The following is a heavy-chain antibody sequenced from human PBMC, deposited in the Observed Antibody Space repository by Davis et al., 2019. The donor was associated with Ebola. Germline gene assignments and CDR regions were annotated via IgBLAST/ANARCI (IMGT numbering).Heavy chain of an antibody. J-gene: IGHJ4*02. V-gene: IGHV3-33*01. CDR3: ARDHIVGARGG. CDR2: TWYDGSNK. CDR1: GFTFSSYG. Sequence: GGSLRLSCAAFGFTFSSYGMHWVRQAPCKGMARVAATWYDGSNKYYADSVKGRFTISRDNAKNSLYLQMNSLRAEDTAVYYCARDHIVGARGGWGQGTLVTVSS. D-gene: IGHD1-26*01.